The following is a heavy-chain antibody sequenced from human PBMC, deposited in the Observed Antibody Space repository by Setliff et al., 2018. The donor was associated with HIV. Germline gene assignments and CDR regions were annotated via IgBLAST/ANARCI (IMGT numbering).Heavy chain of an antibody. CDR2: IYFSGSP. Sequence: SETLSLTCTVSGGSIRIGGFHWTWIRHHPGKGLEWIGYIYFSGSPHYNPSLWSRASISMDKPRNYFSLEMASMTAADTAVYFCVRNHEWALGTWGQGLLVTVSS. V-gene: IGHV4-31*09. J-gene: IGHJ5*02. CDR3: VRNHEWALGT. D-gene: IGHD1-26*01. CDR1: GGSIRIGGFH.